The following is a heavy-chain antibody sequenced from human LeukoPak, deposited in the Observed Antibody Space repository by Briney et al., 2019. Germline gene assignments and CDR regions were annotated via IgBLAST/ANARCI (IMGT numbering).Heavy chain of an antibody. D-gene: IGHD4-17*01. V-gene: IGHV3-7*03. J-gene: IGHJ6*02. CDR1: GFTFSSYW. CDR3: AKCDDYGEPLWGMDV. CDR2: INHNGNVN. Sequence: GGSLRLSCAASGFTFSSYWMNWARQAPGKGLEWVASINHNGNVNYYVDSAKGRFTISRDNSKNTLYLQMNSLRAEDTAVYYCAKCDDYGEPLWGMDVWGQGTTVTVSS.